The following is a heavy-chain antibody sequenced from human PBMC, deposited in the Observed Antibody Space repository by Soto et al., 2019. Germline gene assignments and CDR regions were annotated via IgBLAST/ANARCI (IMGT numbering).Heavy chain of an antibody. Sequence: QVQLVQSGAEVKKPGASVKVSCKASGYTFTSYAMHWVRQAPGQRLEWMGWINAGNGNTKYSQKFQGRVTITRDTXAXTAXMERNRLRSEHTAVYSWARDLGILWSGEGYSGMDVWGQGPTVTVSS. CDR3: ARDLGILWSGEGYSGMDV. CDR1: GYTFTSYA. CDR2: INAGNGNT. D-gene: IGHD3-10*01. V-gene: IGHV1-3*01. J-gene: IGHJ6*02.